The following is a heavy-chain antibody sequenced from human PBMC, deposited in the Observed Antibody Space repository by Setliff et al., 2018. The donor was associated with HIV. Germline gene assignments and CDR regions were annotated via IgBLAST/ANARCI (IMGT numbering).Heavy chain of an antibody. CDR3: ARSTAEIAVAGI. J-gene: IGHJ3*02. D-gene: IGHD6-19*01. Sequence: PSETLSLTCAVSGGSISSSNWWSWVRQPPGKGLEWIGEIYHSGSTNYNPSLKSRVTISVDKSNNQFSLRLSSVTAADTAVYYCARSTAEIAVAGIWGQGTMVTVSS. V-gene: IGHV4-4*02. CDR1: GGSISSSNW. CDR2: IYHSGST.